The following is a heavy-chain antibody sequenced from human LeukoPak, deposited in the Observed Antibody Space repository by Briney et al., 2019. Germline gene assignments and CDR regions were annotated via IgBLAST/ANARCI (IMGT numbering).Heavy chain of an antibody. J-gene: IGHJ6*02. D-gene: IGHD2-2*01. V-gene: IGHV3-11*01. Sequence: PGGSLRLSCAASGFTFSDYYMSWIRQAPGKGLEWVSYISSSGSTIYYADSVKGRFTISRDNAKNSLYLQMNSLRAEDTAVYCCARDRYCSSTSCSYYYYYGMDVWGQGTTVTVSS. CDR2: ISSSGSTI. CDR3: ARDRYCSSTSCSYYYYYGMDV. CDR1: GFTFSDYY.